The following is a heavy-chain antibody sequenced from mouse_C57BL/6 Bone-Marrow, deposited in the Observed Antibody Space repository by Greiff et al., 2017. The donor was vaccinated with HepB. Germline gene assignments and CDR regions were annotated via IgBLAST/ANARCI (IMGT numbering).Heavy chain of an antibody. J-gene: IGHJ2*01. CDR2: IHPNSGST. CDR1: GYTFTSYW. CDR3: ARKPVLLSYYFYY. Sequence: QVQLQQSGAELVKPGASVKLSCKASGYTFTSYWMHWVKQRPGQGLEWIGMIHPNSGSTNYNEKFKSKATLTVDKSASKAYMQLSSLTSEDSAVYYCARKPVLLSYYFYYWGQGTTLTVSS. D-gene: IGHD2-1*01. V-gene: IGHV1-64*01.